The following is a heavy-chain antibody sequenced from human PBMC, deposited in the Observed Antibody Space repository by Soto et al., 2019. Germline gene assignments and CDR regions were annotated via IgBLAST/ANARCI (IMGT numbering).Heavy chain of an antibody. CDR2: ISGYNGNT. Sequence: QVQLVQSRGEVKKPGASVKVSCKTSGYSFTTYGISWVRQAPGQGLEWMGWISGYNGNTNYAQNLQGRVTMTTDTSTSTAYMELRSLRSDDTAVYYCAGEGPAAYYYYGMDVWGQGSTVTVSS. V-gene: IGHV1-18*01. CDR1: GYSFTTYG. J-gene: IGHJ6*02. CDR3: AGEGPAAYYYYGMDV.